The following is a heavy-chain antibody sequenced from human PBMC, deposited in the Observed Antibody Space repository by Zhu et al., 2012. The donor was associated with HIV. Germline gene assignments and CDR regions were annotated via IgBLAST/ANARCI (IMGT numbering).Heavy chain of an antibody. CDR3: ASQVTGVRGVVDY. V-gene: IGHV4-38-2*01. D-gene: IGHD3-10*01. Sequence: QVQLEESGPGLVKPSETLSLTCGVSGYSISSGYYWGWIRQPPGKGLEWIGTIYHSGSTYYNPSLKSRVTISVDTSKNHFSLKLNSVTAADTALYYCASQVTGVRGVVDYWGQGTLVTVSS. J-gene: IGHJ4*02. CDR2: IYHSGST. CDR1: GYSISSGYY.